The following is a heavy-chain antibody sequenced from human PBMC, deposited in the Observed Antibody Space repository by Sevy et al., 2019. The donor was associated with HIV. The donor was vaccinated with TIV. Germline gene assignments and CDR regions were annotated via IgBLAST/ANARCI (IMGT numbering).Heavy chain of an antibody. J-gene: IGHJ3*02. CDR2: IGYDTINK. Sequence: GGSLRLSCAASGFAFSNYAMHWVRQAPGKGLEWVAVIGYDTINKDYADSVKGRFTISRGNSKNTLYLQMNSLRAEDTAVYYCAKFPPERAFDIWGQGTMVTVSS. V-gene: IGHV3-30*18. CDR3: AKFPPERAFDI. CDR1: GFAFSNYA.